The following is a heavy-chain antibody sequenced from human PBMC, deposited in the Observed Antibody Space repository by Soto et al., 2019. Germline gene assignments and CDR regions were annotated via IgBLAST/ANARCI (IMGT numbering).Heavy chain of an antibody. V-gene: IGHV4-4*02. J-gene: IGHJ4*02. Sequence: SETQSLTCAATGDSISSNHWWSWVRQPPGKGLDWIGEIYHSGSTNYNPSLKSRVTISLDKSKNQFSLKLSSVTAADTAVYYCASLDGYNYFDYWGQGTLVTVS. D-gene: IGHD5-12*01. CDR3: ASLDGYNYFDY. CDR1: GDSISSNHW. CDR2: IYHSGST.